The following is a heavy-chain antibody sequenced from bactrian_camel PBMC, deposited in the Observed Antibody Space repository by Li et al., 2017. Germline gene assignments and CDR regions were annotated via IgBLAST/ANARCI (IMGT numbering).Heavy chain of an antibody. J-gene: IGHJ6*01. Sequence: VQLVESGGGSVESGGSTTLSCAASGDTENLHCMGWFRQIPGKEREGVAGIYRDTGATYYGDSVKGRFTISQDDDKNTVYLQMDSLKAEATAMYYCGANKGAPCVGGYWTSDGRVGYWGRGTQVTVS. CDR1: GDTENLHC. V-gene: IGHV3S6*01. CDR2: IYRDTGAT. CDR3: GANKGAPCVGGYWTSDGRVGY. D-gene: IGHD3*01.